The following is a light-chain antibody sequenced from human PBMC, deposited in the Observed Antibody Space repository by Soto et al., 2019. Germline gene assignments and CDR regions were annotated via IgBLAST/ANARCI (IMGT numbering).Light chain of an antibody. J-gene: IGKJ3*01. V-gene: IGKV3-20*01. CDR3: QQYGSSPIT. Sequence: EIVLTQSPGTLSLSPGERATLSCRASQSVSSSYLAWYQQKPGQAPRLLIYGAYSSATGIPDRFRGSGSGTDFTLTISRLEPEYFAVYYCQQYGSSPITFGPGTKVDIK. CDR2: GAY. CDR1: QSVSSSY.